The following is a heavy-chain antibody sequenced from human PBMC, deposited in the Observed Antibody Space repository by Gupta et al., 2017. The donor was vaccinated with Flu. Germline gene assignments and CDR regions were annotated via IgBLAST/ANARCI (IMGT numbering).Heavy chain of an antibody. D-gene: IGHD2-15*01. CDR2: IYSGGST. Sequence: EVQLVESGGGLVQTGGSLRLSCAASGFTVSSNYMTWVRQAPGKGLEWVSVIYSGGSTSYADSVKGRFIISRDNSKNTLYLQTNSLRTEDTAVYYCVRDSLVVHTRGMDVWGQGTTVTVSS. V-gene: IGHV3-66*02. CDR1: GFTVSSNY. J-gene: IGHJ6*02. CDR3: VRDSLVVHTRGMDV.